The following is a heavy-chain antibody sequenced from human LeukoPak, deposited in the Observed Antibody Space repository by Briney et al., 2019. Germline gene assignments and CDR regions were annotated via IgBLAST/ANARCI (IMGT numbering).Heavy chain of an antibody. CDR3: ARDSSRTFDY. D-gene: IGHD2-2*01. J-gene: IGHJ4*02. V-gene: IGHV4-4*07. CDR2: IYTSGST. Sequence: SETLSLTCTVSGGSISNYYWSWIRQPAGKGLDWIGRIYTSGSTNYNPSLKSRITMSVDTSKNQFFLKLSSVTAADTDVYYCARDSSRTFDYWGQGTLVTVSS. CDR1: GGSISNYY.